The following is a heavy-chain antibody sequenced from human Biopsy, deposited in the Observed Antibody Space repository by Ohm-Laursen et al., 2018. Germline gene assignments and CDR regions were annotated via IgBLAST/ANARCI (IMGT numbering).Heavy chain of an antibody. CDR3: ARGRTEVAADTFDI. D-gene: IGHD2-15*01. CDR1: GFAVSSNY. J-gene: IGHJ3*02. V-gene: IGHV3-53*01. Sequence: SLRLSCAASGFAVSSNYLTWVRQAPGKGLEWVSLIYSDLRTYYAGSVKGRFTIYRDSSKNTVYLQMSSLTAEDKAVYFCARGRTEVAADTFDIWGQGTMVTVSS. CDR2: IYSDLRT.